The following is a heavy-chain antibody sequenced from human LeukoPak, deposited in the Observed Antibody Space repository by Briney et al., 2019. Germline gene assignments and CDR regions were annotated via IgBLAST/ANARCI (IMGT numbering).Heavy chain of an antibody. D-gene: IGHD5-24*01. Sequence: SETLSLTCAVSGGSISTYYWSWIRQPPGKGPERIAYIHSTGSTNYNPSLKSRVTISADTSKNQFSLTLRLVTAADTAVYYCARVARDGYLAYYFDYWGQGILVTVPS. CDR3: ARVARDGYLAYYFDY. J-gene: IGHJ4*02. CDR1: GGSISTYY. V-gene: IGHV4-59*01. CDR2: IHSTGST.